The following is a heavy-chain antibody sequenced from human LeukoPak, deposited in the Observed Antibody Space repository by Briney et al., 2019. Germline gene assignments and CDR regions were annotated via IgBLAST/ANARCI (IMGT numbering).Heavy chain of an antibody. CDR2: IYYSGST. J-gene: IGHJ4*02. CDR1: GGSISSYY. V-gene: IGHV4-59*01. Sequence: SETLSLTCTVSGGSISSYYWSWIRQSPGKGLEWIGYIYYSGSTNHNPSLKSRVTMSIDTSTNQFSLQLSSVTAEDTAVYYCVRGVGLYDTIGYFDYWGQGTLVTVSS. CDR3: VRGVGLYDTIGYFDY. D-gene: IGHD3-22*01.